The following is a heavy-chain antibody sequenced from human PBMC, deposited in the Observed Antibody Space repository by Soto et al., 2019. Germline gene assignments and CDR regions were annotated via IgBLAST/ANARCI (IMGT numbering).Heavy chain of an antibody. CDR3: ARASSYSYGAFGY. CDR2: INHSGST. J-gene: IGHJ4*02. V-gene: IGHV4-34*01. Sequence: SETLSLTCAVYGGSFSGYYWSWIRQPPGKGLEWIGEINHSGSTNYNTSLKSRVTISVDTSKNQFSLKLSSVTAADTAVYYCARASSYSYGAFGYWGQGTLVTVSS. CDR1: GGSFSGYY. D-gene: IGHD5-18*01.